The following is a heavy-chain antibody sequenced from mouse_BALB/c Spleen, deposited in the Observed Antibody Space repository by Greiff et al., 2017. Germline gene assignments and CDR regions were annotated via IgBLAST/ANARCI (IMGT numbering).Heavy chain of an antibody. J-gene: IGHJ1*01. CDR1: GFTFNTYA. V-gene: IGHV10-1*02. CDR2: IRSKSNNYAT. CDR3: VRHPTVNWYFDV. Sequence: EVQLVESGGGLVQPKGSLKLSCAASGFTFNTYAMNWVRQAPGKGLEWVARIRSKSNNYATYYADSVKDRFTISRDDSQSMLYLQMNNLKTEDTAMYYCVRHPTVNWYFDVWGAGTTVTVSS. D-gene: IGHD1-1*01.